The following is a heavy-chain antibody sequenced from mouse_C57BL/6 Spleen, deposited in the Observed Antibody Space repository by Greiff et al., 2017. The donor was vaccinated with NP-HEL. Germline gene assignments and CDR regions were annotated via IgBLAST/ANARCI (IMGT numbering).Heavy chain of an antibody. Sequence: EVKLQQSGPELVKPGASVKISCKASGYTFTDYYMNWVKQSHGKSLEWIGDINPNNGGTSYNQKFKGKATLTVDKSSSTAYMELRSLTSEDSAVYYCAPAYYSNYGFAYWGQGTLVTVSA. J-gene: IGHJ3*01. CDR3: APAYYSNYGFAY. V-gene: IGHV1-26*01. CDR2: INPNNGGT. D-gene: IGHD2-5*01. CDR1: GYTFTDYY.